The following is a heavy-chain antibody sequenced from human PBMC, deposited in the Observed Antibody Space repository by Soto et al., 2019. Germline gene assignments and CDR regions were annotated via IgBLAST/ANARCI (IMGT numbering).Heavy chain of an antibody. V-gene: IGHV4-59*01. D-gene: IGHD6-19*01. CDR2: IYYSGST. Sequence: SETLSLTCTVAGGSISSYYWSWIRQPPGKGLEWIGYIYYSGSTNHNPSLKSRVTISVDTSKNQFSLKLSSVTAADTAVYYCARDPKDGSGWLSLGYWGQGTLVTVS. CDR3: ARDPKDGSGWLSLGY. CDR1: GGSISSYY. J-gene: IGHJ4*02.